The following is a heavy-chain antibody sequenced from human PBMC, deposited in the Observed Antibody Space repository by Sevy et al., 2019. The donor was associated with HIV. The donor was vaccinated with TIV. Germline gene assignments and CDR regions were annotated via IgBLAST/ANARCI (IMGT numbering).Heavy chain of an antibody. J-gene: IGHJ4*02. V-gene: IGHV3-30*18. CDR3: AKGPRGCSGGSCAANLDY. CDR1: GFTFSSYG. D-gene: IGHD2-15*01. CDR2: ISYDGSNK. Sequence: GGSLRLSCAASGFTFSSYGMHWVRQAPGKGLEWVAVISYDGSNKYYADSVKGRFTISRDNSKNTLYLQMNGLRAEDTAVYYCAKGPRGCSGGSCAANLDYWGQGTLVTVSS.